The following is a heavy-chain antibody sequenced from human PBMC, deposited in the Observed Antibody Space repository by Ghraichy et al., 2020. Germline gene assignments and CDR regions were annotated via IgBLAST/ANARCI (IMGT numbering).Heavy chain of an antibody. CDR1: GFTFSTFW. CDR2: IKGDGSEK. D-gene: IGHD5-24*01. CDR3: VRDDGSRSLDY. Sequence: GGSLRLSCAASGFTFSTFWMTWVRLGPGRGPEWVAHIKGDGSEKYYVDSVRGRFTISRDNTKNSLYLQMNSLRVEDTALYYCVRDDGSRSLDYWGQGTLVTVSS. J-gene: IGHJ4*02. V-gene: IGHV3-7*04.